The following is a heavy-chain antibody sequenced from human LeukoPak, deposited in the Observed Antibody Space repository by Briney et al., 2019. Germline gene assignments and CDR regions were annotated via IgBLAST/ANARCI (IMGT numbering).Heavy chain of an antibody. V-gene: IGHV4-59*01. D-gene: IGHD6-13*01. Sequence: PSETLSLTCTVSGGSISSYYWSWIRQPPGKGLEWIGYIYYSGSTNYNPSLKSRVTKSVDTSKNQFSLKLSSVTAADTAVYYCARYGTAAGNFDYWGQGTLVTVSS. CDR1: GGSISSYY. CDR2: IYYSGST. CDR3: ARYGTAAGNFDY. J-gene: IGHJ4*02.